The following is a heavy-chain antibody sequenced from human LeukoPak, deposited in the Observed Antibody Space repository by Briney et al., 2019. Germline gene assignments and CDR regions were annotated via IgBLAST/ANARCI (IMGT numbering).Heavy chain of an antibody. V-gene: IGHV3-30*02. J-gene: IGHJ6*03. CDR1: GFTFSSYG. CDR3: AKGGGYEAQYYYYYLDV. Sequence: PGGSLRLSCAASGFTFSSYGMYWVRQAPGKGLEWVAFIRYDGSNKYYADSVKGRFTVSRDNSENTLYLQMKSLRAEDTAVYYCAKGGGYEAQYYYYYLDVWGKGTTVTISS. CDR2: IRYDGSNK. D-gene: IGHD5-12*01.